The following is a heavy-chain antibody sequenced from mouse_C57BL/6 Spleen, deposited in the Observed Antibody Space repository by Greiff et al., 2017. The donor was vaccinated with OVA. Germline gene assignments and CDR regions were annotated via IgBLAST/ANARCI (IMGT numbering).Heavy chain of an antibody. CDR2: ISSGGSYT. D-gene: IGHD2-13*01. CDR1: GFTFSSYG. Sequence: DVMLVESGGDLVKPGGSLKLSCAASGFTFSSYGMSWVRQTPDKRLEWVATISSGGSYTYYPDSVKGRFTIPRDTATNTLYLQQSSLQTEDTAMYYCARHTDDYASYFDDWGKGTTLTVSS. J-gene: IGHJ2*01. CDR3: ARHTDDYASYFDD. V-gene: IGHV5-6*02.